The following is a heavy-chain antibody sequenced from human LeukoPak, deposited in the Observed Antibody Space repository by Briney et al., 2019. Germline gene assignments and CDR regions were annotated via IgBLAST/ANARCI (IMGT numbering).Heavy chain of an antibody. D-gene: IGHD3-22*01. J-gene: IGHJ3*02. V-gene: IGHV1-69*05. CDR3: ARDDYYDSSGLNNPSGDVLIDAFDI. Sequence: ASVKVSCKASGGTFSSYAISWVRQAPGQGLEWMGGIIPIFGTANYAQKFQGRVTITTDESTSTAYMELSSLRSEDTAVYYCARDDYYDSSGLNNPSGDVLIDAFDIWGQGTMVTVSS. CDR2: IIPIFGTA. CDR1: GGTFSSYA.